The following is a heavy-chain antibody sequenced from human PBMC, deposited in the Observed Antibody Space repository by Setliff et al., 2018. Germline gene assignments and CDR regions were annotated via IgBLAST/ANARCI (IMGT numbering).Heavy chain of an antibody. CDR1: GYTFTSYA. CDR2: INAGNGNT. V-gene: IGHV1-3*01. Sequence: ASVKVSCKASGYTFTSYAMHWVRQAPGQRLEWMGWINAGNGNTKYSQKFQGRVTITRDTSASTAYMELSSLRSEDTAVYYCARSPPTSTYYDFWSGYSYYFDCWGQGTLVTVSS. D-gene: IGHD3-3*01. CDR3: ARSPPTSTYYDFWSGYSYYFDC. J-gene: IGHJ4*02.